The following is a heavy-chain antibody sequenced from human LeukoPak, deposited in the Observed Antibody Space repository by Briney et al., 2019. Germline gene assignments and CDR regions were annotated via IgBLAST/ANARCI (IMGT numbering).Heavy chain of an antibody. Sequence: ASVKVSRKASGGTFSSYAISWVRQAPGQGLEWMGGIIPIFGTANYAQKFQGRVTITTDESTSTAYMELSSLRSEDTAVYYCARGRWLQPWGYFDYWGQGTLVTVS. J-gene: IGHJ4*02. V-gene: IGHV1-69*05. CDR3: ARGRWLQPWGYFDY. CDR1: GGTFSSYA. D-gene: IGHD5-24*01. CDR2: IIPIFGTA.